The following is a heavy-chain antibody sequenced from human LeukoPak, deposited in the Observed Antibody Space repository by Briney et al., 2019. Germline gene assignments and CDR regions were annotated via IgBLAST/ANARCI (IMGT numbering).Heavy chain of an antibody. Sequence: PGESLRLSCAASGFTFSSYAMSWVRQAPGKGLEWVSAISGSGGSTYYADSVKGRFTISRDNSKNTLYLQMNSLRAEDTAVYYCARPQIAAAGFSFDYWGQGTLVTVSS. V-gene: IGHV3-23*01. D-gene: IGHD6-13*01. CDR1: GFTFSSYA. CDR3: ARPQIAAAGFSFDY. CDR2: ISGSGGST. J-gene: IGHJ4*02.